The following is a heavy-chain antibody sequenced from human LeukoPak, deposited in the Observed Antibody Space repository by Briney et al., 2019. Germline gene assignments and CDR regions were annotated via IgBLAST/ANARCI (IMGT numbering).Heavy chain of an antibody. Sequence: SETLSLTCTVSGGSICSSSYYWGWIRQPRGRGLEWIVSIYYSGRTYYNPSLKSRVSISVDTSKNQFSLKLSSVSAADTAVYYCARGGTTVVTKYYFDYWGQGTLVTVSS. CDR3: ARGGTTVVTKYYFDY. J-gene: IGHJ4*02. CDR2: IYYSGRT. V-gene: IGHV4-39*01. CDR1: GGSICSSSYY. D-gene: IGHD4-23*01.